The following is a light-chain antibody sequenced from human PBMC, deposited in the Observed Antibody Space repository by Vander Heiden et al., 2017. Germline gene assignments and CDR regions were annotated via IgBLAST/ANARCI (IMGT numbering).Light chain of an antibody. V-gene: IGLV3-21*02. CDR2: DDT. Sequence: SYLLTQPPSVSVAPGQTATVTCGGTNIQSTRVHWYQQRPGQAPLLVLYDDTERPSGIPERFSGSTSGNTATLAIRRVEAGDEADYYCQVWDSATDSQVFRSGTFVTVL. CDR3: QVWDSATDSQV. J-gene: IGLJ1*01. CDR1: NIQSTR.